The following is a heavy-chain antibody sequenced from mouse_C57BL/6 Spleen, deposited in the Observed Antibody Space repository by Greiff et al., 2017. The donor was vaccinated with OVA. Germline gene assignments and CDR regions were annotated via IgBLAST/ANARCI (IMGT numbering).Heavy chain of an antibody. Sequence: VQGVESGAELVRPGASVTLSCKASGYTFTDYEMHWVKQTPVHGLEWIGAIDPETGGTAYNQKFKGKAILTADKSSSTAYMELRSLTSEDSAVYYCTRGGGSSPHWYFDVWGTGTTVTVSS. CDR3: TRGGGSSPHWYFDV. CDR2: IDPETGGT. D-gene: IGHD1-1*01. V-gene: IGHV1-15*01. CDR1: GYTFTDYE. J-gene: IGHJ1*03.